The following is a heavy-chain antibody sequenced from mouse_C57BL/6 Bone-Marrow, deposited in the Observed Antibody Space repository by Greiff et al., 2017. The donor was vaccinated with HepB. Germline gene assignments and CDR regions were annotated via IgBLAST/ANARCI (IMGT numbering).Heavy chain of an antibody. Sequence: DVQLQESGPGLVKPSQSLSLTCSVTGYSITSGYYWNWIRQFPGNKLEWMGYISYDGSNNYNPSLKNRISITRDTSKNQFFLKLNSVTTEDTATYYCAREGDYYGSRSYAMDYWGQGTSVTVSS. CDR3: AREGDYYGSRSYAMDY. CDR1: GYSITSGYY. J-gene: IGHJ4*01. D-gene: IGHD1-1*01. CDR2: ISYDGSN. V-gene: IGHV3-6*01.